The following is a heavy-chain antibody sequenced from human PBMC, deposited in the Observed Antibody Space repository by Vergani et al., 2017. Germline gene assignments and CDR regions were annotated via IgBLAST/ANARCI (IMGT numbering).Heavy chain of an antibody. D-gene: IGHD6-13*01. J-gene: IGHJ4*02. CDR1: GYTFTGYY. V-gene: IGHV1-2*04. Sequence: QVQLVQSGAEVKKPGASVKVSCKASGYTFTGYYMHWVRQAPGQGLEWMGWINPNSGGTNYAQKFQGWVTMTRDTSISTAYMELSRLRSDDTAVYYCARDRDRYSGSWYFFDYGGQGTLVTVSS. CDR3: ARDRDRYSGSWYFFDY. CDR2: INPNSGGT.